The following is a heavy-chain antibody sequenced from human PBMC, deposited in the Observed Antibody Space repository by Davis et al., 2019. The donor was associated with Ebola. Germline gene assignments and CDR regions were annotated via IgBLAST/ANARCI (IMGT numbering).Heavy chain of an antibody. J-gene: IGHJ1*01. CDR3: ARDLGVAGTGRYFQH. Sequence: ASVKVSCKASGYTFTSYAMHWVRQAPGQRPEWMGWINAGNGYTKYSQKFQGRVTITRDTSASTAYMELSSLRSEDTAVYYCARDLGVAGTGRYFQHWGQGTLVTVSS. V-gene: IGHV1-3*01. CDR1: GYTFTSYA. CDR2: INAGNGYT. D-gene: IGHD6-19*01.